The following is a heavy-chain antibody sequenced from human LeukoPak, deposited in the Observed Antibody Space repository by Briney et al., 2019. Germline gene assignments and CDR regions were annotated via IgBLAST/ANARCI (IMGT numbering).Heavy chain of an antibody. J-gene: IGHJ4*02. CDR3: ARDTDGSLDY. CDR1: GFTFTNSW. D-gene: IGHD1-26*01. V-gene: IGHV3-7*01. Sequence: GGSLRLSCAASGFTFTNSWMAWVRQAPGKGLEWVANIKQDGSTKHYAESLKGRFTISRDNPKNSLYLQMNSLRADDTAVYYCARDTDGSLDYWGQGILVTVAS. CDR2: IKQDGSTK.